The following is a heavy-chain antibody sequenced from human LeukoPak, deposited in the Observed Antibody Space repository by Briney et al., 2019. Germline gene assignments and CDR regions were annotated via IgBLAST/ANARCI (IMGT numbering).Heavy chain of an antibody. Sequence: PWGSLRLSCAASGFTFSSYYMHWVRQAPGKGLEWVAVISYDGSNKYYADSVKGRFTISRDNSKNTLYLQMNSLRAEDTAVYYCARDLYCSSTSCYPLYYFDYWGQGTLVTVSS. CDR2: ISYDGSNK. CDR1: GFTFSSYY. CDR3: ARDLYCSSTSCYPLYYFDY. J-gene: IGHJ4*02. D-gene: IGHD2-2*01. V-gene: IGHV3-30-3*01.